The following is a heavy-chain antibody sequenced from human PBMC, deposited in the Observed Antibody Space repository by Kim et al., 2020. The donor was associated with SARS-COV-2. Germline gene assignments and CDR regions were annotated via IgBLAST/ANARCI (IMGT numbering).Heavy chain of an antibody. J-gene: IGHJ3*02. Sequence: ASVKVSCKASGYTFTSYYMHWVRQAPGQGFEWMGIINPSGGSTSYAQKFQGRVTMTRDTSTSTVYMELSSLRSEDTAVYYCARGSCCSTSCSDAFDIWGQGTMVTVSS. V-gene: IGHV1-46*01. CDR3: ARGSCCSTSCSDAFDI. CDR2: INPSGGST. CDR1: GYTFTSYY. D-gene: IGHD2-2*01.